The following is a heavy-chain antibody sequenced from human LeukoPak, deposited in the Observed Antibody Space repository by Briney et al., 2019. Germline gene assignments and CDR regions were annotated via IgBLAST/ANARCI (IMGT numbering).Heavy chain of an antibody. CDR1: GGSISSSSYY. CDR2: IYYSGST. Sequence: ETLSLTCTVSGGSISSSSYYWGWIRQPPGKGLEWIGSIYYSGSTYYNPSLKSRVTISVDTSKNQFSLKLSSVTAADTAVYYCARLSGRIQLWLRDYYYGMDVWRQGTTVTVSS. D-gene: IGHD5-18*01. CDR3: ARLSGRIQLWLRDYYYGMDV. J-gene: IGHJ6*02. V-gene: IGHV4-39*01.